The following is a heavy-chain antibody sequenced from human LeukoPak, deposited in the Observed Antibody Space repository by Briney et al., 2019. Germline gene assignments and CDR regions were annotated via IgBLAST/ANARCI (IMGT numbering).Heavy chain of an antibody. CDR1: GYTLTELS. CDR3: AIRYDFWSGYHRWGLDY. CDR2: FDPEDGET. V-gene: IGHV1-24*01. J-gene: IGHJ4*02. Sequence: ASVKVSCKVSGYTLTELSMHWVRQAPGKALEWMVGFDPEDGETIYAQKFQGRVTMTEDTSTDTAYMELSSLRSEDTAVYYGAIRYDFWSGYHRWGLDYWGQGTLVTVSS. D-gene: IGHD3-3*01.